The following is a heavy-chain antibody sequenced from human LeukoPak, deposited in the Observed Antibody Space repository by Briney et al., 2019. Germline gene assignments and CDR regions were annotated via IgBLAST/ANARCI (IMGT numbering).Heavy chain of an antibody. Sequence: PGGSLRLSCAVSGFTFSNAWMSWVRQAPGKGLEWVGRIKSKTDGGTTDYAAPVKGRFTISRDDSKNTLYLQMNSLKTEDTAVYYCTTERRIAAAGTFDYWGQGTLVTVSS. CDR1: GFTFSNAW. J-gene: IGHJ4*02. CDR2: IKSKTDGGTT. V-gene: IGHV3-15*01. D-gene: IGHD6-13*01. CDR3: TTERRIAAAGTFDY.